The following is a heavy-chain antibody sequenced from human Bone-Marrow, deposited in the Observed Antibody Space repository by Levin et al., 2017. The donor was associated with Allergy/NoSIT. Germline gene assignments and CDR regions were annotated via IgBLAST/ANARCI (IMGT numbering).Heavy chain of an antibody. Sequence: GGSLRLSCAVSGISFSNYWMSWVRQAPGKGLQWVANIKPDGSEKYYVDSVKGRFTITRDNAENSLYLQTNSLGTEDSAVYYCVLSKTSGGRTSQTFFDYWGQGTLVTVSS. V-gene: IGHV3-7*01. CDR1: GISFSNYW. D-gene: IGHD2/OR15-2a*01. J-gene: IGHJ4*02. CDR3: VLSKTSGGRTSQTFFDY. CDR2: IKPDGSEK.